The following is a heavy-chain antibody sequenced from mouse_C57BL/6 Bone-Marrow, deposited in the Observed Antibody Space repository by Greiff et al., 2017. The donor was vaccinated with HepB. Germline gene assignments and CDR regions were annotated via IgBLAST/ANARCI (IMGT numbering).Heavy chain of an antibody. CDR3: TRTLAY. V-gene: IGHV1-81*01. Sequence: VQLQQSGAELARPGASVKLSCKASGYTFTSYGISWVKQRTGQGLEWIGEIYPRSGNTYYNEKFKGKATLTADKSSSTAYMELRSLTSEDSAVYYCTRTLAYWGQGTLVTVSA. J-gene: IGHJ3*01. CDR2: IYPRSGNT. CDR1: GYTFTSYG.